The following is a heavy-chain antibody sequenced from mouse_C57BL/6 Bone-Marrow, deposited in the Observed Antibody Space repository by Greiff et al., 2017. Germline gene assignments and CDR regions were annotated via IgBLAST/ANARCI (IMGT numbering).Heavy chain of an antibody. CDR3: ARETVVATDDD. CDR1: GYTFTSYW. V-gene: IGHV1-7*01. D-gene: IGHD1-1*01. J-gene: IGHJ2*01. CDR2: INPSSGYT. Sequence: QVQLQQSGAELAKPGASVQLSCKASGYTFTSYWMPWVKQRPGQGLDWIGYINPSSGYTKYNQKFKDKDTLTADKSSSTAYMQLSSLTYEDSAVYYCARETVVATDDDWGQGTTLTVSS.